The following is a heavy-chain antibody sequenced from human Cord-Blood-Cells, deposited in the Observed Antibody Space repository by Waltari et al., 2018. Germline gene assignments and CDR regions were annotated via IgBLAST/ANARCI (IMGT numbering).Heavy chain of an antibody. D-gene: IGHD7-27*01. J-gene: IGHJ3*02. CDR2: IYHSGST. Sequence: LTCAVSGYSISSGYYWGWIRQPPGKGLEWIGSIYHSGSTYYNPSLKSRVTISVDTSKNQFSLKLSSVTAADTAVYYFARAGTGDAFDIWGQGTMVTVSS. CDR3: ARAGTGDAFDI. V-gene: IGHV4-38-2*01. CDR1: GYSISSGYY.